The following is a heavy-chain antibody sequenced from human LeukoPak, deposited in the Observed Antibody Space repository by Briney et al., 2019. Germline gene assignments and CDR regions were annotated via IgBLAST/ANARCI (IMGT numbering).Heavy chain of an antibody. CDR3: ARGIPAYCGGDCYSYYFDY. V-gene: IGHV1-2*02. Sequence: GASVKVSCKASGYTFTGYYMHWVRQAPGQGLEWMGWINPNSDGTNYAQKFQGRVTMTRDTSISTAYMELSRLRSDDTAVYYCARGIPAYCGGDCYSYYFDYWGQGTLVTVSS. CDR2: INPNSDGT. CDR1: GYTFTGYY. J-gene: IGHJ4*02. D-gene: IGHD2-21*02.